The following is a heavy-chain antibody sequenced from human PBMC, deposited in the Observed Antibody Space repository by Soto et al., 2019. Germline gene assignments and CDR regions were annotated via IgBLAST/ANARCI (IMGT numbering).Heavy chain of an antibody. CDR2: IYHTVNT. J-gene: IGHJ3*02. CDR3: ARLQYTVVTALDI. D-gene: IGHD2-15*01. V-gene: IGHV4-59*11. CDR1: GVSIGSHF. Sequence: QVQLQESGPRLVKPSETLSLTCSVSGVSIGSHFWSWIRQAPGKGPELVGYIYHTVNTNYNPALKGRVTISMDTSENQLSLQLSSVNAADTAVYYCARLQYTVVTALDIWGQGTMVTVSS.